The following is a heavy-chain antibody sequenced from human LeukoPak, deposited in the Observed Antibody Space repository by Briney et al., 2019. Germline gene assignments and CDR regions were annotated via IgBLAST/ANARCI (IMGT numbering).Heavy chain of an antibody. CDR1: GGSFSGYY. V-gene: IGHV4-34*01. D-gene: IGHD3-3*01. J-gene: IGHJ3*02. Sequence: PSETLSLTCAVYGGSFSGYYWSWIRQPPGKGLEWIGEINHSGSTNYNPSLKSRVTISVDTSKNQFSLKLSSVTAADTAVYYCARGRYYDFWSGYSDAFDIWGQGTMVTVSS. CDR2: INHSGST. CDR3: ARGRYYDFWSGYSDAFDI.